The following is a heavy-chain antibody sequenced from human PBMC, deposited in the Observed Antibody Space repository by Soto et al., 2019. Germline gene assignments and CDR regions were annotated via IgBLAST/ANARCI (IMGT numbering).Heavy chain of an antibody. CDR1: GFTFSDYY. CDR2: ISSSGSTI. D-gene: IGHD1-26*01. J-gene: IGHJ6*02. Sequence: GGSLRLSCAASGFTFSDYYMSWIRQAPGKGLEWVSYISSSGSTIYYADSVKGRFTISRDNAKNSLYLQMNSLRAEDTAVYYCARAKRVVGATGNDYGMDVWGQGTTVTVSS. CDR3: ARAKRVVGATGNDYGMDV. V-gene: IGHV3-11*01.